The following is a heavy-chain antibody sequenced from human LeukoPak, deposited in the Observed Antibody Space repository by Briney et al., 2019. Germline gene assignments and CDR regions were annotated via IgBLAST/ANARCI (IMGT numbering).Heavy chain of an antibody. CDR3: ARYDILTGYPYYFDY. V-gene: IGHV3-48*03. CDR1: GFTFSSYE. J-gene: IGHJ4*02. CDR2: ISSGSTI. D-gene: IGHD3-9*01. Sequence: GGSLRLSCAASGFTFSSYEMNWVRQAPGKGLEWVSYISSGSTIYYADSVKGRFTISRDNAKNSLYLQMNSLRAEDTAVYYCARYDILTGYPYYFDYWGQGTLVTVSS.